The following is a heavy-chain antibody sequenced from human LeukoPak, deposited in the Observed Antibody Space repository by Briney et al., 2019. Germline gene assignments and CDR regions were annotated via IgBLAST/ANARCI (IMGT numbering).Heavy chain of an antibody. CDR3: AKAPVTSCRGAYCYPFDS. J-gene: IGHJ4*02. Sequence: PGGSLRLSCAASGFTFSSYWMSWVRQAPGKGLEWVANIKKDGSEKYYVDSVKGRFTISRDNSKNTLYLQMNSLRAEDAAVYFCAKAPVTSCRGAYCYPFDSWGQGTLVTVSS. CDR1: GFTFSSYW. CDR2: IKKDGSEK. V-gene: IGHV3-7*03. D-gene: IGHD2-21*01.